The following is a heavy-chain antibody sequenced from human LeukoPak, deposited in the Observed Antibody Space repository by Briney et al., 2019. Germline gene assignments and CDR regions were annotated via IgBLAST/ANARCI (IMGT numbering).Heavy chain of an antibody. V-gene: IGHV4-61*02. CDR3: ARDIDPPSIAAREPSSYFDY. CDR2: IYTSGST. CDR1: GGSISSGSYY. Sequence: SETLSLTCTVSGGSISSGSYYWSWIRQPAGKGLEWIGRIYTSGSTNYNPSLKSRVTISVDTSKNQFSLKLSSVTAADTAVYYCARDIDPPSIAAREPSSYFDYWGQGTLVTVSS. J-gene: IGHJ4*02. D-gene: IGHD6-6*01.